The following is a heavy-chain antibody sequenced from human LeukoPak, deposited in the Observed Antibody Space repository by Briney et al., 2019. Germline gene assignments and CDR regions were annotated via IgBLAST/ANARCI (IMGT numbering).Heavy chain of an antibody. V-gene: IGHV4-34*01. D-gene: IGHD2-15*01. CDR1: GGSFSGYY. J-gene: IGHJ4*02. CDR3: ARIELGDCSGGSCYSFALDY. CDR2: INHSGST. Sequence: SETLSLTCAVYGGSFSGYYWSWIRQPPGKGLEWIGEINHSGSTNYNPSLKSRVTISVDTSKNQFSLKLSSVTAADTAVYYCARIELGDCSGGSCYSFALDYWGQGTLVTVSS.